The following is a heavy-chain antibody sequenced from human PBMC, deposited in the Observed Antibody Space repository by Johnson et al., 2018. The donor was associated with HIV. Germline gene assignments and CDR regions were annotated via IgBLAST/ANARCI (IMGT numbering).Heavy chain of an antibody. Sequence: QMLLVESGGGVVQPGRSLRLSCAASGFTFSSYAMHWVRQAPGKGLEWVAVISYDGDNKYYADSVKGRFTISRDNSKNTLYLQMNSLRAEDTAVYYCARAVTPFGDWEAFDIWGQGTMVTVSS. V-gene: IGHV3-30-3*01. J-gene: IGHJ3*02. D-gene: IGHD3-10*01. CDR2: ISYDGDNK. CDR1: GFTFSSYA. CDR3: ARAVTPFGDWEAFDI.